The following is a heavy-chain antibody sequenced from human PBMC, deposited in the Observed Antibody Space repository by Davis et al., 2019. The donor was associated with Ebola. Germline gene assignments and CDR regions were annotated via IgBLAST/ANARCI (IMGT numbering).Heavy chain of an antibody. J-gene: IGHJ4*02. CDR3: ARGYYDSSGYYPQDY. CDR1: GGSFSGYY. V-gene: IGHV4-34*01. CDR2: INHSGST. D-gene: IGHD3-22*01. Sequence: PSETLSLTCAVYGGSFSGYYWSWIRQPPGKGLEWIGEINHSGSTNYNPSLKSRVTISVDTSKNQFSLKLSSVTAADTAVYYCARGYYDSSGYYPQDYWGQGTLVTVSS.